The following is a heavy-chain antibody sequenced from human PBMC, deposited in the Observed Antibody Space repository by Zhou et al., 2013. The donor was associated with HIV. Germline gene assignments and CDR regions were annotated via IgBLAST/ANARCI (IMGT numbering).Heavy chain of an antibody. CDR1: GGTFGSFA. CDR2: IIPITGIP. D-gene: IGHD1-26*01. Sequence: QVQLVQSGAEVKKPGSSVKVSCKASGGTFGSFAISWVRQAPGQGLEWMGGIIPITGIPTYARKFEGRVTISADESTTTGQMELSSLTSEDTAVYYCARTLESSGKYGYYYYYYWDVWGTGTTVTVSS. CDR3: ARTLESSGKYGYYYYYYWDV. V-gene: IGHV1-69*12. J-gene: IGHJ6*03.